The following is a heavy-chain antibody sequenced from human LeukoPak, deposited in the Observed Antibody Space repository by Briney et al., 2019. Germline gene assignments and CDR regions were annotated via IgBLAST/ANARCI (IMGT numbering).Heavy chain of an antibody. CDR1: GDSVSSNSAA. CDR3: ARESWDIEGYNWFDP. D-gene: IGHD2-15*01. CDR2: TYYRSKWYN. Sequence: SQTLSLTCAISGDSVSSNSAAWNWIRQSPSGGLEWLGRTYYRSKWYNDYAVSVKSRITINPDTSKDQFSLQLNSVTPEDTAVYYCARESWDIEGYNWFDPWGQGTLVTVSS. V-gene: IGHV6-1*01. J-gene: IGHJ5*02.